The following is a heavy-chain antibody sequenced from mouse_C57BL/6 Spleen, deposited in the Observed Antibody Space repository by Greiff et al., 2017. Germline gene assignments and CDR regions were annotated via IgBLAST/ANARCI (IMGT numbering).Heavy chain of an antibody. Sequence: LQESGPDLVKPGASVKISCKASGYSFTDYNMNWVKQSNGKSLEWFGVINPNYGTTSYNQKFKGKATLTVDQSSSTAYMQLNSLTSEDAAVYYCARTTVVADAMDYWGQGTSVTVSS. V-gene: IGHV1-39*01. J-gene: IGHJ4*01. CDR1: GYSFTDYN. CDR2: INPNYGTT. CDR3: ARTTVVADAMDY. D-gene: IGHD1-1*01.